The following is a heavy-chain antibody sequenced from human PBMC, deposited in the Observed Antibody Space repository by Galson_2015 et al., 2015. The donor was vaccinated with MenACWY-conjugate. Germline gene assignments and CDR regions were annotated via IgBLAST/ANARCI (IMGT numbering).Heavy chain of an antibody. CDR1: GGSINSGGYH. Sequence: TLSLTCSVSGGSINSGGYHWTWIRQHPEKGLEWIGYIYYRGTTSYNPALKSRITISVDTSKNQFSLSLSSVTAADTAVYYCARVNHYDSIAYYFDYWGQGTLVTVSS. D-gene: IGHD3-22*01. V-gene: IGHV4-31*03. J-gene: IGHJ4*02. CDR3: ARVNHYDSIAYYFDY. CDR2: IYYRGTT.